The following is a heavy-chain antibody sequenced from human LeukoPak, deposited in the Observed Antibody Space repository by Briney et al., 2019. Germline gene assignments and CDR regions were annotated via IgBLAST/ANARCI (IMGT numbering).Heavy chain of an antibody. Sequence: GASVKVSCKASGYTFTNYGISWLRQAPGQGLEWMGWISVYNGNTNYAQKLQGRVTMTTDTSTSTAYMELRSLRSDDTAVYYCARSGFQYCSSTGCVAFDIWGQGTMVTVSS. CDR2: ISVYNGNT. CDR3: ARSGFQYCSSTGCVAFDI. D-gene: IGHD2-2*01. J-gene: IGHJ3*02. V-gene: IGHV1-18*01. CDR1: GYTFTNYG.